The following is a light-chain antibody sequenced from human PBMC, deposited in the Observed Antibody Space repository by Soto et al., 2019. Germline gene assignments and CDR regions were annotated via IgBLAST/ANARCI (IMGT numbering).Light chain of an antibody. CDR2: EVT. CDR3: CSYAGDRSWV. CDR1: STDVGSYNL. Sequence: QSVLTQPASVSGSPGQSITFSCPGASTDVGSYNLVSWYQQHPDKAPKLLIYEVTKRPSGVSSRFSGSKSDNTASLTISGLQAEDEADYYCCSYAGDRSWVFGGGTKLTVL. J-gene: IGLJ3*02. V-gene: IGLV2-23*02.